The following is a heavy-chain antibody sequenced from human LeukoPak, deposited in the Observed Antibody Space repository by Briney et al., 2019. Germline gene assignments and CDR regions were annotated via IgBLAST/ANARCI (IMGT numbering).Heavy chain of an antibody. CDR2: ISLNSANI. V-gene: IGHV3-9*01. CDR3: GKDIYAYSPWRGSFDY. Sequence: GGSLRLSCAASGLRLDDYAMHWVRPVPGKGLEWVAGISLNSANIAYADSVKGRFTISRDNAKNSLYLQMNSLRVEDTAFYYCGKDIYAYSPWRGSFDYWGQGTLVTVPS. D-gene: IGHD2/OR15-2a*01. J-gene: IGHJ4*02. CDR1: GLRLDDYA.